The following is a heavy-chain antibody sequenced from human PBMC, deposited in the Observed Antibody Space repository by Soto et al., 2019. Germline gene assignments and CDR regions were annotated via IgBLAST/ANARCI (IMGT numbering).Heavy chain of an antibody. CDR1: GGSFSGYY. CDR2: INHSGST. D-gene: IGHD6-13*01. CDR3: ARGRRFIAAAVPGKYNWFDP. Sequence: SETLSLTCAVYGGSFSGYYWSWIRQPPGKGLEWIGEINHSGSTNYNPSLKSRVTISVDTSKNQFSLKLSSVTAADTAVYYCARGRRFIAAAVPGKYNWFDPWGQGTLVTVSS. J-gene: IGHJ5*02. V-gene: IGHV4-34*01.